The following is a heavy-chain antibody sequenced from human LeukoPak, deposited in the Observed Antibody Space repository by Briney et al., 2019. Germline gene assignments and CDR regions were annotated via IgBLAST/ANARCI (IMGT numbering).Heavy chain of an antibody. J-gene: IGHJ4*02. CDR3: ARLLGPLDYVWGSSRSK. Sequence: PSETLSLTCTVSGVSISYATYQWTWIRQSAGKGLEWIGLISKSGTTNYNPSHKSRVTISIDMTKNQFSLKLTSVTAADTAVYYCARLLGPLDYVWGSSRSKWGQGTLVTVSS. CDR2: ISKSGTT. V-gene: IGHV4-61*02. D-gene: IGHD3-16*02. CDR1: GVSISYATYQ.